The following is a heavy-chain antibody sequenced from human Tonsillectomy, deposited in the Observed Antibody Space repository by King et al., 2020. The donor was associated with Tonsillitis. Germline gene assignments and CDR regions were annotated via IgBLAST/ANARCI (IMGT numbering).Heavy chain of an antibody. CDR2: ISSSSTYI. CDR3: ARDPYADLVREGHPYGMDV. V-gene: IGHV3-21*01. D-gene: IGHD4-17*01. CDR1: GFTFSTYS. J-gene: IGHJ6*02. Sequence: VQLVESGGGLVQPGGSLRLSCAASGFTFSTYSMNWVRQAPGKGLEWVSSISSSSTYIFYADFVKGRFTISRDNSKNSLYLQMNSLSSEDTALYYCARDPYADLVREGHPYGMDVWGQGTTVTVSS.